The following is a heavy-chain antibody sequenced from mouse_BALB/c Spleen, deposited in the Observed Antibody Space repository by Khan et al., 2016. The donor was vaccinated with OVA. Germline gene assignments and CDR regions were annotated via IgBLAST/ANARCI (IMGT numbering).Heavy chain of an antibody. CDR1: GSSITSDYA. CDR2: ITYSGST. CDR3: ARNYGYCDY. Sequence: QLEESGPGLVKPSQSLSLTCTVTGSSITSDYAWNWIRHFPGNRLEWLGYITYSGSTSYNPSLKSRISITRDTSKNQFFLHLNSVTTEDTATYYCARNYGYCDYWGQGTTLTVSS. D-gene: IGHD2-4*01. V-gene: IGHV3-2*02. J-gene: IGHJ2*01.